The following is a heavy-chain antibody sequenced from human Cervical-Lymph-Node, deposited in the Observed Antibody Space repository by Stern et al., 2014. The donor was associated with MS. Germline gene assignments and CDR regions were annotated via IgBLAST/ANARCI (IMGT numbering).Heavy chain of an antibody. CDR2: IYYSGST. J-gene: IGHJ5*02. CDR1: GGSVSSGDYY. CDR3: ARGVWFGELSVDP. D-gene: IGHD3-10*01. V-gene: IGHV4-61*08. Sequence: QVQLQESGPGLVKPSETLSLTCTVSGGSVSSGDYYWSWIRQPPGKGLEWIGNIYYSGSTNYNPSLKSRVTMSVDTSKNQFSLKLSSVTAADTAVYYCARGVWFGELSVDPWGQGTLVTVSS.